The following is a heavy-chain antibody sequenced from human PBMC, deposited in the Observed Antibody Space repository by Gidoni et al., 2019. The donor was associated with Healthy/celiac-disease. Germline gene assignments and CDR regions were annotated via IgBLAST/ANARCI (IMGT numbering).Heavy chain of an antibody. V-gene: IGHV4-34*01. CDR3: ARVNLGSGYYKKKYYFDY. D-gene: IGHD3-22*01. Sequence: QVQLQQWGAGLLKPSETLSLTCAVYGGSFSGYYWSWIRQHPGKGLEWIGEINHSGSTNYNPSLKSRVAISVDTSKNQFSLKLSSVTAADTAVYYCARVNLGSGYYKKKYYFDYWGQGTLVTVSS. J-gene: IGHJ4*02. CDR2: INHSGST. CDR1: GGSFSGYY.